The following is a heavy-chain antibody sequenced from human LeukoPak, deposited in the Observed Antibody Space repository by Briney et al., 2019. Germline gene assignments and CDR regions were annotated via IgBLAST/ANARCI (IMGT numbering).Heavy chain of an antibody. CDR1: EGTFSSYA. V-gene: IGHV1-69*13. CDR2: IIPIFGTA. Sequence: GASVKVSCKASEGTFSSYAISWVRQAPGQGLEWMGGIIPIFGTANYAQKFQGRVTITADESTSTAYMELSSLRSEDTAVYYCAVAERGSGGSWLFGYWGQGTPVTVSS. CDR3: AVAERGSGGSWLFGY. D-gene: IGHD2-15*01. J-gene: IGHJ4*02.